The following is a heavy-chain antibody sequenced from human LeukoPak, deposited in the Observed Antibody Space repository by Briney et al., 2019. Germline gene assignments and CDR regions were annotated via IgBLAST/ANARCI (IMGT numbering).Heavy chain of an antibody. V-gene: IGHV4-59*01. CDR1: GGSISSYY. CDR3: ARDPEYCSGGSCYSEGFDY. J-gene: IGHJ4*02. CDR2: IYYSGST. D-gene: IGHD2-15*01. Sequence: SETLSLTCTVSGGSISSYYWSWIRQPPGKGLEWIGYIYYSGSTNYNPSLKSRVTISVDTSKNQFSLKLSSVTAADTAVYYCARDPEYCSGGSCYSEGFDYWGQGTLVTVSS.